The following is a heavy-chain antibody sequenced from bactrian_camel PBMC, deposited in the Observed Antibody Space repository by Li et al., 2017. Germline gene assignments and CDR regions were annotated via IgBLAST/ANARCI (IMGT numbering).Heavy chain of an antibody. Sequence: HVQLVESGGGSVQAGGSLRLSCAASGYTHSSNCMAWFRRAPGKAREGVAQIGSDGATAYADFVKGRFTISKDNAKNTLFLQMNSLKPEDTAMYYCAWSYRTTPGLIRRWYDYWGQGTQVTVS. V-gene: IGHV3S55*01. CDR1: GYTHSSNC. CDR2: IGSDGAT. J-gene: IGHJ4*01. CDR3: AWSYRTTPGLIRRWYDY. D-gene: IGHD2*01.